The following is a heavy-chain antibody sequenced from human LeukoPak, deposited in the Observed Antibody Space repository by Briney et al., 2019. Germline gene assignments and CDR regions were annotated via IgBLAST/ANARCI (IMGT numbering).Heavy chain of an antibody. CDR2: IYPDDSDT. CDR3: ATLMPYGEYDY. CDR1: GYNFTTNW. V-gene: IGHV5-51*01. D-gene: IGHD4-17*01. Sequence: GESLKISCKGFGYNFTTNWIGWVRQMPGKGLEWMGIIYPDDSDTRYGPSFQGQVIISADKSISTAYLQWSSLKASDTAKYYCATLMPYGEYDYWGQGTLVTVSS. J-gene: IGHJ4*02.